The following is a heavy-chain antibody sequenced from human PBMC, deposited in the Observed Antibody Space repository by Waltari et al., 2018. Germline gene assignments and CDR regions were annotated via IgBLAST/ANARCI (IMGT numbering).Heavy chain of an antibody. J-gene: IGHJ4*02. Sequence: QVQLVESGGGVVQPGGSLRLSCAASGFTFSRFGMHWVRQAPGKGLEWVSFIRYDGSNKYYADSVKGRFTISRDNSKNTLYLQMNSLRAEDTAVYYCAKGTSCPFDYWGQGTLVTVSS. CDR1: GFTFSRFG. CDR2: IRYDGSNK. D-gene: IGHD2-2*01. V-gene: IGHV3-30*02. CDR3: AKGTSCPFDY.